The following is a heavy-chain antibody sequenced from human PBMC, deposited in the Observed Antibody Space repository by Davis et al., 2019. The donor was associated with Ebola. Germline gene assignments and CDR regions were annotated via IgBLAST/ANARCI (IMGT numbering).Heavy chain of an antibody. J-gene: IGHJ6*04. CDR1: GYTFTSYG. CDR2: ISAYNGNT. V-gene: IGHV1-18*01. CDR3: ARESVLLWFGDPYYYYGMDV. Sequence: AASVKVSCKASGYTFTSYGISWVRQAPGQGLEWMGWISAYNGNTNYAQKLQGRVTMTTDTSTSTAYMELRSLRSDDTAVYYCARESVLLWFGDPYYYYGMDVWGKGTTVTVSS. D-gene: IGHD3-10*01.